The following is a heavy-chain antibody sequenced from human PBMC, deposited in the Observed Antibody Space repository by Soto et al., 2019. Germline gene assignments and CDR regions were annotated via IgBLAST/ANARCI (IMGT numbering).Heavy chain of an antibody. V-gene: IGHV4-31*03. CDR2: IYYSGST. Sequence: ASATLSLSGPVSRGSMNSGSYYWTWIRQHPGKGLEWIGYIYYSGSTYYNPSLKSRVTISVDTSKNQFSLKLSSVTAADTAVYYCARAAYYYDSSGLNWGQGTLVTVSS. CDR1: RGSMNSGSYY. D-gene: IGHD3-22*01. J-gene: IGHJ4*02. CDR3: ARAAYYYDSSGLN.